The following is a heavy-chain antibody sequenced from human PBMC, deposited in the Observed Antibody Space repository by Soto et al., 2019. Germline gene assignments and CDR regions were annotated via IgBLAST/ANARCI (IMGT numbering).Heavy chain of an antibody. CDR1: GYTFTSYG. J-gene: IGHJ6*02. V-gene: IGHV1-18*01. Sequence: ASVKVSCKASGYTFTSYGTSWVRQAPGQGLEWMGWISAYNGNTNYAQKLQGRVTMTTDTSTSTAYMELRSLRSDDTAVYYCARRVAGGYYYYYGMDVWGQGTTVTVSS. CDR3: ARRVAGGYYYYYGMDV. CDR2: ISAYNGNT. D-gene: IGHD6-19*01.